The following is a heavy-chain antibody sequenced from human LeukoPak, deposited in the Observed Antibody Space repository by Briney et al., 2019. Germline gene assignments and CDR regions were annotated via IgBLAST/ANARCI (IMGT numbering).Heavy chain of an antibody. V-gene: IGHV1-69*01. Sequence: ASVTVSCMASGGTFSSYATSGVRQAPGQGLEWMGGIIPIFGTANYAQKFQGRVTITADESTSTAYMELSSLRSEDTAVYYCARVWDYDSSGYSYYFDYWGQGTLVTVSS. CDR2: IIPIFGTA. CDR1: GGTFSSYA. J-gene: IGHJ4*02. CDR3: ARVWDYDSSGYSYYFDY. D-gene: IGHD3-22*01.